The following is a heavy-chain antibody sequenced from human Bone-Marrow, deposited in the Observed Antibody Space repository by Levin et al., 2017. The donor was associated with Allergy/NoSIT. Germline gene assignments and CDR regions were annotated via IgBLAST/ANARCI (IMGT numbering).Heavy chain of an antibody. CDR2: VNRDGARN. V-gene: IGHV3-74*01. CDR1: GFTLSNYW. D-gene: IGHD3-22*01. J-gene: IGHJ4*02. CDR3: ARDESAIDSKRRFDS. Sequence: GGSLRLSCVASGFTLSNYWMHWVRQAPGKGLVWVSSVNRDGARNYYVGSVKGRFSSSRDNARNTLYLQMNSLRAEDTAVYYCARDESAIDSKRRFDSWGQGTLVTVSP.